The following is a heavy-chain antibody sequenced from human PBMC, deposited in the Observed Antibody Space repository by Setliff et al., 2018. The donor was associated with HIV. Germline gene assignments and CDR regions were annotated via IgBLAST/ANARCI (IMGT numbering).Heavy chain of an antibody. Sequence: SETLSLTCTVSGDSISNGLHWGGIRQPPGTGLEWIGTISDSWDAHYSPSLKSRVTILVDTSKNQLSLKLSSVTAADTAVYYCAREDRSGWSYDRFYYFGPDVWGQGTTVTVSS. V-gene: IGHV4-38-2*02. D-gene: IGHD6-13*01. CDR2: ISDSWDA. CDR3: AREDRSGWSYDRFYYFGPDV. J-gene: IGHJ6*02. CDR1: GDSISNGLH.